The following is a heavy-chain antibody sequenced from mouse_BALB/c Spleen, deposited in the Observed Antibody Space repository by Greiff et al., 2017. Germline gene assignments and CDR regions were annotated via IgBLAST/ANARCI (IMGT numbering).Heavy chain of an antibody. Sequence: QVQLQQPGAELVKPGASVKLSCKASGYTFTSYYMYWVKQRPGQGLEWIGGINPSNGGTNFNEKFKGKATLTADKSSSTAYMQLSSLTSEDSAVYFCARGWLLRAMDYWGQGTSVTVSS. CDR3: ARGWLLRAMDY. CDR1: GYTFTSYY. CDR2: INPSNGGT. D-gene: IGHD2-3*01. V-gene: IGHV1-53*01. J-gene: IGHJ4*01.